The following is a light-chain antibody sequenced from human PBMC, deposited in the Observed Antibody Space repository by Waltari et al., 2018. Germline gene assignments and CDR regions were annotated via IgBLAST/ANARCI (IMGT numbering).Light chain of an antibody. V-gene: IGKV3-11*01. CDR1: QSVANN. CDR2: DTS. J-gene: IGKJ2*03. Sequence: EIVLTQSPATLSLSPGERATLSCRASQSVANNLAWYQQKPGQAPRLFIYDTSNRATGLPARFSGSESGTDFTLTISSLEPEDFGVYYCHQYNKWPFSFGQGTKVEIE. CDR3: HQYNKWPFS.